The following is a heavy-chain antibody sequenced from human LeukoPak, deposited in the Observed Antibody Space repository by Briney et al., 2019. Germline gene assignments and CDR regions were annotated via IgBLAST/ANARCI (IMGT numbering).Heavy chain of an antibody. CDR1: GFTVSSNY. J-gene: IGHJ6*03. CDR2: IYSGGST. V-gene: IGHV3-66*01. CDR3: AREHYFYHMDG. Sequence: GGSLRLSCAASGFTVSSNYMSWVRQAPGKGLEWVSVIYSGGSTYYADSVKGRFTISRDNAENSLYLQMNSLRAEDTAVYYCAREHYFYHMDGWGEGTTVTVSS.